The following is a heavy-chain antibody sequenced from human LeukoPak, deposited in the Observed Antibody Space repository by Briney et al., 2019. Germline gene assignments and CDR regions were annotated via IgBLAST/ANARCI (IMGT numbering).Heavy chain of an antibody. CDR2: MKGDGSKK. CDR3: ARQVQYRSGYFPPDP. CDR1: GFTFSNYW. Sequence: GGSLRLSCAASGFTFSNYWMSWVRQAPGKGLEWVANMKGDGSKKHYVDSMKGRFTISRDNAKNSLYLQMNSLTAEDTAVYYCARQVQYRSGYFPPDPWGQGTLVTVSS. D-gene: IGHD6-19*01. J-gene: IGHJ5*02. V-gene: IGHV3-7*01.